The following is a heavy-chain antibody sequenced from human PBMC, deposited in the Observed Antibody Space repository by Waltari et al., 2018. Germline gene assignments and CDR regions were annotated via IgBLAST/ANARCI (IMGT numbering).Heavy chain of an antibody. J-gene: IGHJ4*02. V-gene: IGHV1-8*02. Sequence: QVQLVQSGAEVKKPGASVKVSCKASGYTFTSYDINWVRQAPGQGLEWVGWMNPNSGNTGYAQKFQGRVTMTKNTSMSTAYMELTSLRSEDTAVYFCATYASGSYRWFDYWGRGTLVIVSS. CDR2: MNPNSGNT. CDR3: ATYASGSYRWFDY. D-gene: IGHD3-10*01. CDR1: GYTFTSYD.